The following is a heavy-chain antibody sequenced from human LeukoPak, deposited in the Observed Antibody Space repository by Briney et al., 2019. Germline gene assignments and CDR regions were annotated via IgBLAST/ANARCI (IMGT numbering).Heavy chain of an antibody. V-gene: IGHV3-48*01. CDR1: GFTFSSYS. J-gene: IGHJ4*02. D-gene: IGHD6-19*01. Sequence: GGSLRLSCAASGFTFSSYSMNWVRQAPGKGLEWVSYISSSSGTIYYAESVKGRFTISRDNAKNSLYLQMNSLRAEDTGVYYCAKDHLPGIVVADRDYWGQGTLVTVSS. CDR3: AKDHLPGIVVADRDY. CDR2: ISSSSGTI.